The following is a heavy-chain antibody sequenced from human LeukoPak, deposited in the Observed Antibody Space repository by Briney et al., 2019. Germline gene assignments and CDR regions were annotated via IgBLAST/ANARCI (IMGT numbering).Heavy chain of an antibody. Sequence: SETLSLTCTVSGYSISSGTYWDWIRQPPGKGLEWIGTIYHSGSTYYNPSLKSRVTISVDTSKNQFSLKLSSVTAADTAVFYCARREWGYAVSVWGKGTTVIVSS. CDR1: GYSISSGTY. V-gene: IGHV4-38-2*02. D-gene: IGHD2-2*01. CDR2: IYHSGST. J-gene: IGHJ6*04. CDR3: ARREWGYAVSV.